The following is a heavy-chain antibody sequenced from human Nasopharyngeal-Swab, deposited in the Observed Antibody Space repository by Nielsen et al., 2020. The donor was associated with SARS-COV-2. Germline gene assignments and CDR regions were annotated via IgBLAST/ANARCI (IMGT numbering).Heavy chain of an antibody. CDR3: ARDLRVDYGMDV. CDR1: GFTFSHYF. CDR2: INPSGGST. V-gene: IGHV1-46*01. Sequence: ASVKVSCKASGFTFSHYFMHWVRQAPGQGLEWMGIINPSGGSTSYAQKFQGRVTMTRDTSTSTVYMELSSLRSEDTAVYYCARDLRVDYGMDVWGQGTTVTVSS. J-gene: IGHJ6*02.